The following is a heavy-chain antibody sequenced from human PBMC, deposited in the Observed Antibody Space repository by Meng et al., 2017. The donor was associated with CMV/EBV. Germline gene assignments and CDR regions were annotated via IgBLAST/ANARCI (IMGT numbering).Heavy chain of an antibody. V-gene: IGHV1-69*05. Sequence: VKVSCKASGGTFSSYAISWVRQAPGQGLEWMGGIIPIFGTANYAQKFQGRVTITTDESTSTAYMELSSLRSEDTAVYYCARGVPLTNYYDSSGYYYSYWGQGTLVTVSS. CDR2: IIPIFGTA. CDR1: GGTFSSYA. CDR3: ARGVPLTNYYDSSGYYYSY. D-gene: IGHD3-22*01. J-gene: IGHJ4*02.